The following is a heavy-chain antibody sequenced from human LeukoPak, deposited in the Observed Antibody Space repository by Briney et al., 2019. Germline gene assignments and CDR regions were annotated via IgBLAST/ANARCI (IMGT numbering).Heavy chain of an antibody. D-gene: IGHD6-13*01. V-gene: IGHV4-31*03. CDR1: GGSISSGGYY. J-gene: IGHJ2*01. CDR2: IYYSGST. CDR3: ARYSSTWPYWYFDL. Sequence: SETLSLTCTVSGGSISSGGYYWSWIRQHPGKGLEWIGYIYYSGSTYYNPSLKSRVTISVDTSKNQFSLKLSSVTAADTAVYYCARYSSTWPYWYFDLWGRGTLVTVSS.